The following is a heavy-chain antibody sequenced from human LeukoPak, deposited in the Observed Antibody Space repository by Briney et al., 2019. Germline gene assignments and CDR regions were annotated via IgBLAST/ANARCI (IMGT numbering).Heavy chain of an antibody. Sequence: GGSLRLSCVASGFTFDTYWMTWVRQAPGKGLEWVSSISSSSSYIYYADSVKGRFTISRDNAKNSLYLQMNSLRAEDTAVYYCARTGPLGYCSGGSCYSVAFDIWGQGTMVTVSS. D-gene: IGHD2-15*01. CDR3: ARTGPLGYCSGGSCYSVAFDI. J-gene: IGHJ3*02. V-gene: IGHV3-21*01. CDR2: ISSSSSYI. CDR1: GFTFDTYW.